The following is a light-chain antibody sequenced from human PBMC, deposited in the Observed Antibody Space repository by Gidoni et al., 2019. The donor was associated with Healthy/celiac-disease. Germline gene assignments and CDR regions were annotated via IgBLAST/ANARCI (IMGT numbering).Light chain of an antibody. CDR2: GNS. V-gene: IGLV1-40*01. J-gene: IGLJ3*02. CDR1: SSNIGAGYD. Sequence: QSVLTQPPSVSGAPGQRVPISCTGSSSNIGAGYDVHWYQQLPGTAPKLPIYGNSNRPSVVPDRFSGSKSGTSASLAITGLQAEDEADYYCQSYDSSLSWVFGGGTKLTVL. CDR3: QSYDSSLSWV.